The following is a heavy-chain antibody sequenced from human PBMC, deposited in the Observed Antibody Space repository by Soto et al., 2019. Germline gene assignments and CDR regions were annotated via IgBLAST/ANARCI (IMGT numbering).Heavy chain of an antibody. V-gene: IGHV4-59*01. CDR2: IYDTGNT. Sequence: LSLTCTVSGGSISNYYWSWIRQSPGKGLEWIGYIYDTGNTNSNPSLQSRATISMDTSKNQLSLKLSSVTAADTAVYYCARARITMVREVIKYNMDVWGQGTTVTVSS. CDR1: GGSISNYY. CDR3: ARARITMVREVIKYNMDV. J-gene: IGHJ6*02. D-gene: IGHD3-10*01.